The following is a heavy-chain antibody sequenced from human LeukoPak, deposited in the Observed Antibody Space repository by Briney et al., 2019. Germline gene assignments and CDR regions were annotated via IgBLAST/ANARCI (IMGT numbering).Heavy chain of an antibody. V-gene: IGHV3-30*02. CDR2: IRYEGSNK. CDR1: GFTFSSYG. CDR3: AKQVMGYYDYVWGSYRYPYYFDY. J-gene: IGHJ4*02. D-gene: IGHD3-16*02. Sequence: GGSLRLSCAASGFTFSSYGIHRVRQAPVKGLEWVAFIRYEGSNKYYVDSVKGRFTISRDNSKNTLYLQMNSLRAEDTAVYYCAKQVMGYYDYVWGSYRYPYYFDYWGQGTLVTVSS.